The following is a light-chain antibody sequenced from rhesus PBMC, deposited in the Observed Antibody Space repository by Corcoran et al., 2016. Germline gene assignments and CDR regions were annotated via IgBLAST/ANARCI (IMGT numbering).Light chain of an antibody. V-gene: IGKV2-82*03. CDR2: LVS. CDR3: LHALRSPWT. Sequence: DIVMIQTPLSLPVTLGEPASISCRSSQSLVYSDGKTYLYLYLQKPGQSPQLLMYLVSKRASGVPDKFSGIGAGTDFTLIISRVEAEVVGVYYCLHALRSPWTFGQGTKVEIK. J-gene: IGKJ1*01. CDR1: QSLVYSDGKTY.